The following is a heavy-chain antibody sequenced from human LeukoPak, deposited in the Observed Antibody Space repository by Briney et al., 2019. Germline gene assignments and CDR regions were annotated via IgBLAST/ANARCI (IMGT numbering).Heavy chain of an antibody. J-gene: IGHJ4*02. D-gene: IGHD6-19*01. Sequence: GGSLTLSWSASGFTVSSYAVGSARQAPREWLEWVSDISVSGSSTYYADSVKGRFTISRDNSKNTVYLQMNSLRAEDTAMYYCAKDRGSGWTDYWGQGTLVTVSS. V-gene: IGHV3-23*01. CDR2: ISVSGSST. CDR1: GFTVSSYA. CDR3: AKDRGSGWTDY.